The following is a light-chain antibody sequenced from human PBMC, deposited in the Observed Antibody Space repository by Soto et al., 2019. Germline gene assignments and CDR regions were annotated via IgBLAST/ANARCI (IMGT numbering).Light chain of an antibody. CDR3: QQRSNWPPIT. CDR2: GAS. J-gene: IGKJ5*01. V-gene: IGKV3-11*01. Sequence: EIVLTQSPATLSLSPGERATLSCRASQYITIYLAWYQQKPGQPPRLLIFGASTRANGIPARFSGSGSGTEFTLTISSLQSEDFAVYYCQQRSNWPPITFGQGTRLEIK. CDR1: QYITIY.